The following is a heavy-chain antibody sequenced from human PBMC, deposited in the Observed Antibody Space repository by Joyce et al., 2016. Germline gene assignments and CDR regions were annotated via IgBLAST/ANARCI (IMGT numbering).Heavy chain of an antibody. CDR2: IIPVFVTP. Sequence: QVHLVQSGAEVKMPGSSVKVSCTASGGSFGAKTFNWVGQTPGQGLEWMGGIIPVFVTPHYAHKFQGTVSITADTGTSTVFMEVRSLTSDDTAMYYCASGVAGYCSSSTCPRPLDVWGQGTMVIVS. CDR1: GGSFGAKT. CDR3: ASGVAGYCSSSTCPRPLDV. V-gene: IGHV1-69*14. J-gene: IGHJ3*01. D-gene: IGHD2-2*01.